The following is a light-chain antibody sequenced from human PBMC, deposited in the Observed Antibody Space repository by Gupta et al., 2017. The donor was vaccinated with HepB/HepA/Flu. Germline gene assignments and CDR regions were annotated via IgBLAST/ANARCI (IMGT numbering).Light chain of an antibody. CDR1: QDITGW. CDR2: AAS. V-gene: IGKV1-12*01. Sequence: DILMTQAASSVSASVGDTVTIPCRASQDITGWLAWYQQSPGRAPKILIYAASNGTSGVPSRFSGSGVGTGFTLTITSLQPEDFATYYCQQANSLPPTFGGGTKVEIK. CDR3: QQANSLPPT. J-gene: IGKJ4*02.